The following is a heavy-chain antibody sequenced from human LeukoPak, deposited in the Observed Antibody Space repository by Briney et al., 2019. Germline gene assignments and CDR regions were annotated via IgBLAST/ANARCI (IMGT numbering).Heavy chain of an antibody. CDR2: IWSDGTNQ. V-gene: IGHV3-33*06. J-gene: IGHJ4*02. D-gene: IGHD4-11*01. CDR1: GFTFRHYG. Sequence: GRSLRLSCAASGFTFRHYGFHWVRQAPGKGLEWVAVIWSDGTNQFYADSVKGRFTISRDSSQKTVYLEMHSLRTEDTAMYYCAKDAQRGFDYSNSLEYWGPGTLVTVSS. CDR3: AKDAQRGFDYSNSLEY.